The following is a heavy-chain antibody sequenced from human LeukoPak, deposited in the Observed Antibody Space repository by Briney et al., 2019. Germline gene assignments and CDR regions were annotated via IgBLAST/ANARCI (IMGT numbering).Heavy chain of an antibody. CDR3: ARRAY. CDR1: GFTFSDYY. CDR2: IKQDGSEK. V-gene: IGHV3-7*01. Sequence: GGSLRLSCAVSGFTFSDYYMSWIRQAPGKGLEWVANIKQDGSEKYYVDSVKGRFTISRDNAKNSLYLQMNSLRAEDTAVYYCARRAYWGQGTLVTVSS. J-gene: IGHJ4*02.